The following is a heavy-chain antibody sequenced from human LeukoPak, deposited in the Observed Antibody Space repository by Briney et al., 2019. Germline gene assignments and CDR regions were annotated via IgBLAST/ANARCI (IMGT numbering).Heavy chain of an antibody. Sequence: GGTLRLSCAPSGLTFSSYWKHGVCHAPGRGLLWVSRMNPDGGDTVSADPVKGRFTFSRENAKNTASLQMHSLRPGERAVYNCVRGGGATQVPFDDRGQGTLGTV. V-gene: IGHV3-74*01. CDR1: GLTFSSYW. D-gene: IGHD1-26*01. CDR3: VRGGGATQVPFDD. J-gene: IGHJ4*02. CDR2: MNPDGGDT.